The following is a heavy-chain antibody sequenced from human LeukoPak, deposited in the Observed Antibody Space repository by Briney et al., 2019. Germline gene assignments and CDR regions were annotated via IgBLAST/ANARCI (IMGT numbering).Heavy chain of an antibody. D-gene: IGHD3-22*01. CDR1: GYTFTNYG. J-gene: IGHJ4*02. CDR3: ARDRSPRHYYDTSDYHGAAAY. Sequence: GASVKVSCRASGYTFTNYGFNWVRQAPGQGLEWTGWISGYNGYANYAQKLQGRVTMTTDTSTSTAFMELRSLKSDDTAVYYRARDRSPRHYYDTSDYHGAAAYWGQGTLVTVSS. CDR2: ISGYNGYA. V-gene: IGHV1-18*01.